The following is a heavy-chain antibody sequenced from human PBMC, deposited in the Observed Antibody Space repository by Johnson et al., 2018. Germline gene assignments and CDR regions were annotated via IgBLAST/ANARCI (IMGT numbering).Heavy chain of an antibody. CDR3: AKFGVGTVCVTGRVLDP. V-gene: IGHV3-66*02. CDR1: GFTVSDND. CDR2: IYAGSRV. Sequence: VQLVESGGGLIHRGGSLRLACAVSGFTVSDNDMSWVRQAPGKGLEWVSIIYAGSRVYYGDSGKGRFTISRDTSKNTVYLQMNSLRAEDAAVYYCAKFGVGTVCVTGRVLDPWGQGTLVTVSS. J-gene: IGHJ5*02. D-gene: IGHD5-18*01.